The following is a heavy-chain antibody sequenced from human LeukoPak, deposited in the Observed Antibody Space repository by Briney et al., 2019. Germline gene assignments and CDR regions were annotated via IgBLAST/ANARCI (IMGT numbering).Heavy chain of an antibody. CDR2: IYTSGST. J-gene: IGHJ4*02. CDR3: ATSGYSSSCPDY. Sequence: SETLSLTCTVPGGSISSYYWSWIRQPAGKGLEWIGRIYTSGSTNYNPSLKSRVTMSVDTSKNQFSLKLSSVTAADTAVYYCATSGYSSSCPDYWGQGTLVTVSS. CDR1: GGSISSYY. D-gene: IGHD6-13*01. V-gene: IGHV4-4*07.